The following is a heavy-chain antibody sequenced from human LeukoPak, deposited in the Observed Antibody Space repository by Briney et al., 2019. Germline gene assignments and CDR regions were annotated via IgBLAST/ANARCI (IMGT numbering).Heavy chain of an antibody. Sequence: SETLSLTCAVYGGSFSGYYWSWIRQPPGKGLEWIGEINHSGSTNYNPSLKSRVTISVDTSKNQFSLKLSSVTAADTAVYYCASLPLGYCSGGSCYGSGKRGYMDVWGKGTTVTISS. CDR1: GGSFSGYY. CDR3: ASLPLGYCSGGSCYGSGKRGYMDV. V-gene: IGHV4-34*01. D-gene: IGHD2-15*01. CDR2: INHSGST. J-gene: IGHJ6*03.